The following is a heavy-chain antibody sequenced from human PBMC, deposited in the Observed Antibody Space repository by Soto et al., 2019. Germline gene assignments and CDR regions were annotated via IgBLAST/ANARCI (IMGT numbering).Heavy chain of an antibody. D-gene: IGHD6-13*01. Sequence: ESLSLPCTVSGGSISSYYFIWIRQPPGKGLEWIGYIYYSGSTNYNPSLKSRVTISVDTSKNQFSLKLSSVTAADTAVYYCARTYSSSWFPFFDYWGQGTLVTVSS. CDR3: ARTYSSSWFPFFDY. CDR2: IYYSGST. CDR1: GGSISSYY. J-gene: IGHJ4*02. V-gene: IGHV4-59*01.